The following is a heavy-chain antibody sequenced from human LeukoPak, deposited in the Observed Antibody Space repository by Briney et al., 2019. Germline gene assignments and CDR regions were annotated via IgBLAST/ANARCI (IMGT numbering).Heavy chain of an antibody. CDR2: ISYDGLNK. D-gene: IGHD5-24*01. CDR1: GFTFSNYA. J-gene: IGHJ3*02. V-gene: IGHV3-30-3*01. CDR3: AREMATIGRGAFDI. Sequence: GGSLRLSSAASGFTFSNYAMHWVRQAPGKGLEWVAVISYDGLNKYYADSVKGRFTISRDNSKNTLYLQMNSLRAEDTAVYYCAREMATIGRGAFDIWGQGTIVTVSS.